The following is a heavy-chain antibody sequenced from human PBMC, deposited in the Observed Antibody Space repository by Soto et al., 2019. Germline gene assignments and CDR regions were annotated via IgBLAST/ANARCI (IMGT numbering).Heavy chain of an antibody. D-gene: IGHD3-3*01. Sequence: SETLSLTCTVSGGSISSSSYYWGWIRQPPGKGLEWIGSIYYSGSTYYNPSLKSRVTISVDTSKNQFSLKLSSLTAADTAVYYCARHPFRWSGLTYAFDIWGQGTMVTVSS. CDR1: GGSISSSSYY. CDR3: ARHPFRWSGLTYAFDI. V-gene: IGHV4-39*01. CDR2: IYYSGST. J-gene: IGHJ3*02.